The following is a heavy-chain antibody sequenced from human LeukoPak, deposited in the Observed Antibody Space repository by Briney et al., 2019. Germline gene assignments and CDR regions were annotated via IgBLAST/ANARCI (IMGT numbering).Heavy chain of an antibody. J-gene: IGHJ4*02. V-gene: IGHV4-4*07. CDR3: ATGVPQWPARVDY. Sequence: SEALSLTCIESGGSISSSYWCWMRPPAGGGLECIWRIYTSGRTNYNPPLKSRVNKSVDTSKQQFYLKLSSVTAADTAVYYCATGVPQWPARVDYWGQGTLVTVSS. CDR1: GGSISSSY. CDR2: IYTSGRT. D-gene: IGHD6-19*01.